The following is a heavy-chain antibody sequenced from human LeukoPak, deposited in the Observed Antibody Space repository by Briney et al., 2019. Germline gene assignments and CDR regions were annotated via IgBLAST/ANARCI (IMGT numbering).Heavy chain of an antibody. J-gene: IGHJ4*02. V-gene: IGHV4-30-4*01. Sequence: PSQTLSLTCTVSGGSSSSGDYYWTWIRQPPGKGLEWMGYIFYSGSMYYNPSLKSRLTISVDTSKNQFSLKLKSVTAADTAVYYCARQTTVISFDYWGQGALVTVSS. CDR1: GGSSSSGDYY. CDR2: IFYSGSM. CDR3: ARQTTVISFDY. D-gene: IGHD4-17*01.